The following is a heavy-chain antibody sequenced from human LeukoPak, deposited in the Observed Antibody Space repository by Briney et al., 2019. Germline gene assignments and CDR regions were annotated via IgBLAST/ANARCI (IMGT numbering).Heavy chain of an antibody. CDR1: GYTFTSYD. J-gene: IGHJ6*03. V-gene: IGHV1-8*01. Sequence: ASVKVSCKASGYTFTSYDINWVRQATGQGLEWMGWMNPNRGNTGYAQKFQGRVTMTRNTSISTAYMELSSLRSEDTAVYYCARGQLWFGETYYYYYYMDVWGKGTTVTVSS. CDR3: ARGQLWFGETYYYYYYMDV. CDR2: MNPNRGNT. D-gene: IGHD3-10*01.